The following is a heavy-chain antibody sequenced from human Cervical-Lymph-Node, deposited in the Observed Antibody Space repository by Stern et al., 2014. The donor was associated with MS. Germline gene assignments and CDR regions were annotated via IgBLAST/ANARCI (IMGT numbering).Heavy chain of an antibody. CDR3: ARIPLGDYEGGYYGMDV. CDR1: GFSLSTSGMC. V-gene: IGHV2-70*01. CDR2: IDWDDDK. Sequence: ESGPALVKPTQTLTLTCTFSGFSLSTSGMCVSWIRQPPGKALEWLALIDWDDDKYYSTSLKNRLTISKDTSKNQVVLTMTNMDPVDTATYYCARIPLGDYEGGYYGMDVWGQGTTVTVSS. J-gene: IGHJ6*02. D-gene: IGHD4-17*01.